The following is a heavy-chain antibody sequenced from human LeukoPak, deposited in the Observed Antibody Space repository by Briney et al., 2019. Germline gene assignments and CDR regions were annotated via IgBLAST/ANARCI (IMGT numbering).Heavy chain of an antibody. D-gene: IGHD3-22*01. J-gene: IGHJ3*02. CDR3: ARMMTDFDGSGHDIQRGAFDI. V-gene: IGHV3-30*04. CDR1: GFTFSTYT. Sequence: SLRLSCAASGFTFSTYTMHWVRQAPGKGLEWVAVISYDGRYQFYADSVKGRFTVSRDNSKNTLFLQMNSLRAEDTAVYHCARMMTDFDGSGHDIQRGAFDIWGQGTMVTVS. CDR2: ISYDGRYQ.